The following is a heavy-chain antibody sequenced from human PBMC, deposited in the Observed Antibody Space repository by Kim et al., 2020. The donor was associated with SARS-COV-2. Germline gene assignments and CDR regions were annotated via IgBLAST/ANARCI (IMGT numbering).Heavy chain of an antibody. V-gene: IGHV3-30*04. D-gene: IGHD3-10*01. CDR1: GIIFSSYS. J-gene: IGHJ6*02. CDR2: ISSDGNDK. Sequence: GGSLRLSCAASGIIFSSYSMTWVRQAPGKGLEWVALISSDGNDKDYADSVRGRFTISRDNSNNTLYLQMNSPRAEDTAVYYCTTSQYYYNYALDVWGQGT. CDR3: TTSQYYYNYALDV.